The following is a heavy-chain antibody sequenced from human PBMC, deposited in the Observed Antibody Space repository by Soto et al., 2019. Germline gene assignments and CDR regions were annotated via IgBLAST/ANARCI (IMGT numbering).Heavy chain of an antibody. CDR1: GFTFDDYA. V-gene: IGHV3-9*01. J-gene: IGHJ5*02. CDR2: ISWNSGII. D-gene: IGHD3-10*02. Sequence: GGSLRLSCAASGFTFDDYAMHWVRQAPGKGLEWVSGISWNSGIIDYADSVKGRFTISRDNAKNSLYLQMNSLRAEDTALYYCAKDQLYIRGVIHNWFDPWGQGTLVTVSS. CDR3: AKDQLYIRGVIHNWFDP.